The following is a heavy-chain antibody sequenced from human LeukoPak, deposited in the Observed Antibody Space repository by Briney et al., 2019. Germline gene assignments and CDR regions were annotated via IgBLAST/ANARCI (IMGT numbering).Heavy chain of an antibody. Sequence: GGSLRLSCAASGFTFSSYWMSWVRQAPGKGLEWVANIKQDGSGKYYVDSVKGRFTISRDNAKNSLYLQMNSLRAEDTAVYYCARVRKTNPDDDFWSGYYYYYGMDVWGQGTTVTVSS. J-gene: IGHJ6*02. D-gene: IGHD3-3*01. V-gene: IGHV3-7*03. CDR3: ARVRKTNPDDDFWSGYYYYYGMDV. CDR2: IKQDGSGK. CDR1: GFTFSSYW.